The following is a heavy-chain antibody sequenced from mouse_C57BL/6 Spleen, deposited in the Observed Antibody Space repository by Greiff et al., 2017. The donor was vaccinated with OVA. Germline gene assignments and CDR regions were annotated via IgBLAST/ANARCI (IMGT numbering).Heavy chain of an antibody. D-gene: IGHD2-3*01. CDR1: GYSITSGYY. J-gene: IGHJ3*01. CDR2: ISYDGSN. Sequence: ESGPGLVKPSQSLSLTCSVTGYSITSGYYWNWIRQFPGNKLEWMGYISYDGSNNYNPSLKNRISITRDTSKNQFFLKLNSVTTEDTATYYCATNGYFWFAYWGQGTLVTVSA. V-gene: IGHV3-6*01. CDR3: ATNGYFWFAY.